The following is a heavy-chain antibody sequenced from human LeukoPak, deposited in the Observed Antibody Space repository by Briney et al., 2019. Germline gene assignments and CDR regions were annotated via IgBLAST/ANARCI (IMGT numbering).Heavy chain of an antibody. CDR3: ARDRAWNYFDY. Sequence: GGSLRLSCALSGFTFSRHGTHWVRQAPGKGLEWVAIISNDGSRKYYAHSVEGRFTISRDNSKNTLYLQMDSLRAEDTAVYYCARDRAWNYFDYWGQGTLVTVSS. CDR1: GFTFSRHG. D-gene: IGHD3-3*01. J-gene: IGHJ4*02. V-gene: IGHV3-30*03. CDR2: ISNDGSRK.